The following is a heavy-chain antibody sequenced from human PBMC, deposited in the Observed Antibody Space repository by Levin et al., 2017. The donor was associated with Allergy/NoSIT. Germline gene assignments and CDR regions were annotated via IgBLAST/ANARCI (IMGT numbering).Heavy chain of an antibody. CDR3: ASPTGYSYGYYGMDV. D-gene: IGHD5-18*01. CDR2: ISVYNGDR. Sequence: ASVKVSCKASGYTFTTYGITWVRQAPGQGLEWLGRISVYNGDRNYAQKLQGRVTMTTDTSTSTAYMELRSLRSDDTAVYYCASPTGYSYGYYGMDVWGQGTKVTVSS. V-gene: IGHV1-18*01. CDR1: GYTFTTYG. J-gene: IGHJ6*02.